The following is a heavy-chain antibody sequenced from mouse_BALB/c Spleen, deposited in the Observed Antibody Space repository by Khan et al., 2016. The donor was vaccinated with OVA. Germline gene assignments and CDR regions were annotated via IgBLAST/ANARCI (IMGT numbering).Heavy chain of an antibody. CDR2: IWAGGST. D-gene: IGHD1-3*01. CDR3: ARLEDI. J-gene: IGHJ2*01. Sequence: VQLQESGPGLVAPSQSLSITCTVSGFSLTSYGVHWVRQPPGKGLEWLGAIWAGGSTTYNSALMSRLSISKDNSKRQVFVKMDILQTDDTAMYYCARLEDIWGQGTTLTVSS. V-gene: IGHV2-9*02. CDR1: GFSLTSYG.